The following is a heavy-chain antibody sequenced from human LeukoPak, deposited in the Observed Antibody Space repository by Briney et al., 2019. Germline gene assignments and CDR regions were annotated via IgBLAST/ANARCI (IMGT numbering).Heavy chain of an antibody. CDR3: ARGPYTSGVYRLDY. V-gene: IGHV3-74*01. D-gene: IGHD6-19*01. CDR2: IKTDGTTT. CDR1: GFTFSSYW. J-gene: IGHJ4*02. Sequence: PGGSLRLSXAASGFTFSSYWMHWVRQAPGEGLVWVSRIKTDGTTTNYADSVKGRFTVSRDNAKNTLYLQMNSLRAEDTAVYYCARGPYTSGVYRLDYWGQGTLVTVSS.